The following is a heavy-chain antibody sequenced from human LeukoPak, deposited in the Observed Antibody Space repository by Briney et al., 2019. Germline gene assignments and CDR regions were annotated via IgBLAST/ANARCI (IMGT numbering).Heavy chain of an antibody. V-gene: IGHV4-59*01. D-gene: IGHD3-22*01. J-gene: IGHJ4*02. CDR2: IYYSGTT. CDR1: GGSISSYY. Sequence: SETLSLTCTVSGGSISSYYWTWIRQPPGKGLEWIGYIYYSGTTYYNPSLKSRVTISLDTSKNKFSLNLTSVNVADTAVYYCARRSYSSGYYYFDYWGQGTLVTVSS. CDR3: ARRSYSSGYYYFDY.